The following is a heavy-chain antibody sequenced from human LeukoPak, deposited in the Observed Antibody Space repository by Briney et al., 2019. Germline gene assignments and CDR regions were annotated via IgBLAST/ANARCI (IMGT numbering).Heavy chain of an antibody. CDR3: ARDLDGDRGSGADY. J-gene: IGHJ4*02. D-gene: IGHD4-17*01. Sequence: GGSLRLSCAASGFTFSDYYMSWIRQAPGKGLEWVSYISSSSSYTNYADSVKGRFTISRDNAKNSLYLQMNSLRAEDTAAYYCARDLDGDRGSGADYWGQGTLVTVSS. CDR1: GFTFSDYY. CDR2: ISSSSSYT. V-gene: IGHV3-11*06.